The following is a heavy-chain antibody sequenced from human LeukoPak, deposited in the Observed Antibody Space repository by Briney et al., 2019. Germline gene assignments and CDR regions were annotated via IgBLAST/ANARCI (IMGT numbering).Heavy chain of an antibody. J-gene: IGHJ6*03. V-gene: IGHV3-7*01. CDR3: ARLGGSYGVYYYYYYMDV. CDR1: GFTFSSYW. CDR2: IKQDGSEK. D-gene: IGHD1-26*01. Sequence: GGSLRLSCAASGFTFSSYWMSWVRQAPGKGLEWVANIKQDGSEKYYVDSVKGRFTISRDNAKNSLYLQMNRLRAEDTAVYYCARLGGSYGVYYYYYYMDVWGKGTTVTISS.